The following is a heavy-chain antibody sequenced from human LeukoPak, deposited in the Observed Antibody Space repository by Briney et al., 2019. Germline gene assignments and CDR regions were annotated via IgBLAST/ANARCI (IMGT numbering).Heavy chain of an antibody. Sequence: PGGSLRLSCTASGFSFSTYAMTWVRRAPGKGPEWIASMSSGGTYIYYADSGRGRFTISRDNTKNSLYLVMNSLRVEDTAIYYCARDRPTGSSRLFVVQWGQGTPVIVSS. V-gene: IGHV3-21*01. CDR3: ARDRPTGSSRLFVVQ. CDR1: GFSFSTYA. D-gene: IGHD3-3*01. CDR2: MSSGGTYI. J-gene: IGHJ4*02.